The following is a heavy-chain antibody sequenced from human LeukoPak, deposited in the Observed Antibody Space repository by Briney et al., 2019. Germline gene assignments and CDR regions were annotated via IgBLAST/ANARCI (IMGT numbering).Heavy chain of an antibody. CDR2: ISSSGSTI. CDR1: GFTFSDYY. CDR3: ARDGYCSSTSCYYHY. J-gene: IGHJ4*02. D-gene: IGHD2-2*03. V-gene: IGHV3-11*01. Sequence: GGSLRLSCAASGFTFSDYYMSRIRQAPGKGLEWVSYISSSGSTIYYADSVKGRFTISRDNAKNSLYLQMNSLRAEDTAVYYCARDGYCSSTSCYYHYWGQGTLVTVSS.